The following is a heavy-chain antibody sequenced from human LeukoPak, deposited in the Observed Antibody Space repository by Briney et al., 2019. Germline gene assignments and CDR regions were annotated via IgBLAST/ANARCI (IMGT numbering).Heavy chain of an antibody. CDR2: IYHSGST. J-gene: IGHJ4*02. CDR1: GYSISSGYY. V-gene: IGHV4-38-2*01. D-gene: IGHD3-10*01. Sequence: PSETLSLTCAVSGYSISSGYYWGWIRQPPGKGLEWIGSIYHSGSTYYNPSLKSRVTISVDTSKNQFSLKLSSVTAADTAVYYCARHTMVRGVIIGAVDYWGQGTLVTVSS. CDR3: ARHTMVRGVIIGAVDY.